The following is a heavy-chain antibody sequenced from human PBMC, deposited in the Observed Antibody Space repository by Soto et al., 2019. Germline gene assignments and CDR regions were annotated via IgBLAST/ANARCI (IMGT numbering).Heavy chain of an antibody. CDR2: ISAYNANT. CDR3: ARAGPNQRGAYSPTDY. Sequence: GASVKVSCKASGYTFTTYGISWVRQAPGQGLEWMGWISAYNANTNYAQKLQGRVTMTADTSTTTAYMELGSLRSDDTAVYYCARAGPNQRGAYSPTDYWGQGTLVTVSS. D-gene: IGHD6-13*01. J-gene: IGHJ4*02. CDR1: GYTFTTYG. V-gene: IGHV1-18*01.